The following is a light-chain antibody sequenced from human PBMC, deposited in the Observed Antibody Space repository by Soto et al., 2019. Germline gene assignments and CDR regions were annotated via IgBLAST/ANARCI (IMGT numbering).Light chain of an antibody. V-gene: IGKV3-20*01. CDR2: GAS. J-gene: IGKJ1*01. CDR1: QSVRSTY. CDR3: QQYGSSPLT. Sequence: EIVLTQSPGTLSLSPGESASLSCRATQSVRSTYLAWYQQKSGQAPRLLIYGASTRATGIPDRFSGSGSGTDFTLTISRLEPEDFAEYYCQQYGSSPLTFGQGTKVEIK.